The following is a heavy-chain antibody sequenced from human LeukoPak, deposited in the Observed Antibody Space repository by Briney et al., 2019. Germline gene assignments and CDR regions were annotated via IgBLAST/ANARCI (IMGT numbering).Heavy chain of an antibody. Sequence: GGSLRLSCAASGFTFSSYAMHWVRQAPGKGLEWVAVISYDGSNKYYADSVKGRFTISRDNSKNTLYLQMNSLRAEDTAVYYCARGLITMIVVVITWGQGTMVTVSS. CDR1: GFTFSSYA. V-gene: IGHV3-30*04. J-gene: IGHJ3*01. D-gene: IGHD3-22*01. CDR2: ISYDGSNK. CDR3: ARGLITMIVVVIT.